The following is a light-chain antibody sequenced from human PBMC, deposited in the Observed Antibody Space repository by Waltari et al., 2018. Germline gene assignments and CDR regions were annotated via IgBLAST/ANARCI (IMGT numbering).Light chain of an antibody. V-gene: IGKV1-33*01. J-gene: IGKJ2*01. CDR1: KDIRKN. Sequence: IKITQSPSSLSASIGARVTITCRARKDIRKNLSWFQERPGKSPKRLIYDASNLEAGVPSRFSGTGSGTDFCLTISSLQPEDSAAHYCQHYNNLPYTFSRGTKLQIK. CDR3: QHYNNLPYT. CDR2: DAS.